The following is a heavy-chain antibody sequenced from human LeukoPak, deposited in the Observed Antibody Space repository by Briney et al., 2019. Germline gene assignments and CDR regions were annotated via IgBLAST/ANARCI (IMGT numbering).Heavy chain of an antibody. Sequence: SETLSLTCAVYGGSFSDYSWSWIRQPPGKGLEWIGEINHSGGTKHNPSLMSRVIMSVDTSKNQFSLKVRSVTAADTAVYYCARDIAARPLDYWGQGTLVTVSS. J-gene: IGHJ4*02. D-gene: IGHD6-6*01. CDR2: INHSGGT. CDR1: GGSFSDYS. CDR3: ARDIAARPLDY. V-gene: IGHV4-34*01.